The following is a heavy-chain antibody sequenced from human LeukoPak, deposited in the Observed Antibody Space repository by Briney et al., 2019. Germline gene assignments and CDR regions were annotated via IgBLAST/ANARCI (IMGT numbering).Heavy chain of an antibody. CDR3: ARMWGEENDAFDI. D-gene: IGHD3-16*01. J-gene: IGHJ3*02. Sequence: RGSLSPSCAASGFTFSDYYMSWIGQAPGKGLEWVSYISTSSTYTNYADSVKGRFTISRDNAKNSLYLQMNSLRAEDTAVYYCARMWGEENDAFDIWGQGTSVTVSS. CDR2: ISTSSTYT. CDR1: GFTFSDYY. V-gene: IGHV3-11*03.